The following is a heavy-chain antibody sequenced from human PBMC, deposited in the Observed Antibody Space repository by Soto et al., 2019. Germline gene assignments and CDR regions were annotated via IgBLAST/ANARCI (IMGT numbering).Heavy chain of an antibody. CDR2: VWYDGSNQ. CDR3: AREVSCSGGSCYRGNFDY. CDR1: GFTFGIYA. V-gene: IGHV3-33*01. D-gene: IGHD2-15*01. Sequence: VGSLRLSCAASGFTFGIYAMHWVRQAPGKGLEWVAAVWYDGSNQYYGDSVKGRFTISRDNSKNTLSLQVNSLRAEDTAVYFCAREVSCSGGSCYRGNFDYWGPGTLVTVSS. J-gene: IGHJ4*02.